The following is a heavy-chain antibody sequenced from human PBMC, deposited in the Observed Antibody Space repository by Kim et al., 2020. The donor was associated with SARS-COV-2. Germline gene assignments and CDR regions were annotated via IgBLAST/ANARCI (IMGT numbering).Heavy chain of an antibody. CDR2: IWYDGSNK. Sequence: GGSLRLSCAASGFTFSSYGMHWVRQAPGKGLEWVAVIWYDGSNKYYADSVKGRFTISRDNSKNTLYLQMNSLRAEDTAVYYCAREYDWSGWGDAFDIWGQGTMVTVSS. V-gene: IGHV3-33*01. CDR1: GFTFSSYG. D-gene: IGHD3-3*01. J-gene: IGHJ3*02. CDR3: AREYDWSGWGDAFDI.